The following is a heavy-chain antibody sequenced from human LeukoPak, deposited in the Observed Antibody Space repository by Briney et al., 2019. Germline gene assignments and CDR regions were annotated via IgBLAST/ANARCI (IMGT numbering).Heavy chain of an antibody. Sequence: ASVKVSCKASGYTFVSYGISWVRQAPGQGLEWMGWISGYNANAKYAQKVQDRVTLTTDTPTSTVYMELRSLRADDTAVYYCVRDGNDAMDYWGQGTLVTVSS. CDR2: ISGYNANA. J-gene: IGHJ4*02. D-gene: IGHD4-23*01. CDR1: GYTFVSYG. CDR3: VRDGNDAMDY. V-gene: IGHV1-18*01.